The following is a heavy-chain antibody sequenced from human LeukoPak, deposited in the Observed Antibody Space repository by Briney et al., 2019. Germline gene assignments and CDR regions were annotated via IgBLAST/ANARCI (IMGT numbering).Heavy chain of an antibody. Sequence: TSETLSLTCAVYGGSFSGYYWSWIRQPPGKGLEWIGEINHSGSTNYNPSLKSRVTISVDTSKNQFSLKLSSVTAADTAVYYCARRRWQEYFDYWGQGTLVTVSS. CDR2: INHSGST. CDR1: GGSFSGYY. V-gene: IGHV4-34*01. J-gene: IGHJ4*02. CDR3: ARRRWQEYFDY. D-gene: IGHD4-23*01.